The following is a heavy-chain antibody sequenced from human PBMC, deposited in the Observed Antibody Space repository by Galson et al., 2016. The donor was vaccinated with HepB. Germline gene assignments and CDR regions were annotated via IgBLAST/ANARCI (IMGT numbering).Heavy chain of an antibody. Sequence: SLRLSCAASGFTFQDYVIHWVRQRPGKGLEWVSLINWDGSATFYTESVKGRFTTSRDNSKNSLYLQMNSLTTEDTAFYFCAKASGSAYFFEHWGQGSLVTVSS. D-gene: IGHD1-26*01. CDR2: INWDGSAT. CDR3: AKASGSAYFFEH. J-gene: IGHJ4*02. V-gene: IGHV3-43D*03. CDR1: GFTFQDYV.